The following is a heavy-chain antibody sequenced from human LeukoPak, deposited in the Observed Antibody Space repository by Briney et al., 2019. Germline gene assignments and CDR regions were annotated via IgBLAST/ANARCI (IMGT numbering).Heavy chain of an antibody. Sequence: PGRSLRLSCAASGFTFSSYAMPWVRQAPGKGLEWVAVISYDGSNKYYADSVKGRFTISRDNSKDTLYLQMNSLRAEDTAVYYCASGEVIAGSFDYWGQGTLVTVSS. V-gene: IGHV3-30*04. CDR3: ASGEVIAGSFDY. CDR2: ISYDGSNK. CDR1: GFTFSSYA. J-gene: IGHJ4*02. D-gene: IGHD2-21*01.